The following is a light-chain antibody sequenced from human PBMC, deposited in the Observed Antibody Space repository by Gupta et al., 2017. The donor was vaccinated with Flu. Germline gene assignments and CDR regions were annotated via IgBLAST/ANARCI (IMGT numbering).Light chain of an antibody. CDR1: GLPKHF. J-gene: IGLJ3*02. CDR3: QSEDSSGTWV. V-gene: IGLV3-25*03. Sequence: SFALTQPSSVSVSPGQTARLTCSGDGLPKHFAYWYQQKPGQAPLLLIYKDSQRSSGIPDRFSGSGSGTTVTLSITGVQAEDEADYYCQSEDSSGTWVFGGGTKLTVL. CDR2: KDS.